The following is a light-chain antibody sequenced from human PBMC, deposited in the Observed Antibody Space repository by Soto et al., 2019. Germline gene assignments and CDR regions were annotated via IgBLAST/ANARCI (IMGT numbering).Light chain of an antibody. J-gene: IGLJ3*02. Sequence: QSALTQPPSASGSPGQSVTISCTGTSSDVGGYNYVSWYQQHPGKAPKLMIYEVSERPSGVPDRFSGSKSSNTASLTVSGLQAEDEADYYCSSSTSSYTWVFGGGTKLTVL. V-gene: IGLV2-8*01. CDR2: EVS. CDR1: SSDVGGYNY. CDR3: SSSTSSYTWV.